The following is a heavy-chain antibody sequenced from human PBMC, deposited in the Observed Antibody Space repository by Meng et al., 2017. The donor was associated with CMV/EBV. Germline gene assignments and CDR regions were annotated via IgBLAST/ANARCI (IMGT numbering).Heavy chain of an antibody. CDR3: ASLIAARERNDY. D-gene: IGHD6-6*01. CDR2: IYHSGRP. J-gene: IGHJ4*02. Sequence: GSLRLSCTVSGYSISSGYYWGWIRQPPGKGLEWIGSIYHSGRPYYNPSLKSRVTRSVDTSKNQFSLKLSSVTAADPAVYYCASLIAARERNDYWGQGTLVTVSS. V-gene: IGHV4-38-2*02. CDR1: GYSISSGYY.